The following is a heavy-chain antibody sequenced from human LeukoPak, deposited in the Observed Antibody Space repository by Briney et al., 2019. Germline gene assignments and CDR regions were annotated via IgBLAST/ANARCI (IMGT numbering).Heavy chain of an antibody. CDR1: GYTFTSYN. D-gene: IGHD6-25*01. CDR2: INPSGSST. Sequence: ASVKVSCKASGYTFTSYNIDWIRQAPGQGLEWMGMINPSGSSTSNAQKFQGGVTMTRDTSTSTVYMELSSLRSEDTAVYYCAREREAALCFDYWGQGTLVTVSS. V-gene: IGHV1-46*01. CDR3: AREREAALCFDY. J-gene: IGHJ4*02.